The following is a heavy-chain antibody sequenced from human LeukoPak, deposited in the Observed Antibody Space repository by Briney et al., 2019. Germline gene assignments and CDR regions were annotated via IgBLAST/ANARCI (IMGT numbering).Heavy chain of an antibody. J-gene: IGHJ4*02. CDR1: GYTFTSYG. V-gene: IGHV1-18*01. CDR2: ISAYNGNT. D-gene: IGHD2-15*01. CDR3: ARGDCSGGSCHPGGY. Sequence: ASVKVSCKASGYTFTSYGISWVRQAPGQGLEWMGWISAYNGNTNYAQKLQGRVTMTTDTSTSTAYMELRSLRSDDTAVYYCARGDCSGGSCHPGGYWGQGTLVTVSS.